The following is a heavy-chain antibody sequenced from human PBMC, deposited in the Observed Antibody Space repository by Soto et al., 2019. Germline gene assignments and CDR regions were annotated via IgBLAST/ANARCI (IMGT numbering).Heavy chain of an antibody. Sequence: PSETLSLTCNVSGGSIRSYYWSWIRQPAGKPLEWIGRIYTTGSTNYNPSLKSRVTMSIDTSKSQFSLKVSSVTAADTAVYYCARVIPGVEAWFDPWGQGTLVTVSS. CDR2: IYTTGST. CDR1: GGSIRSYY. D-gene: IGHD2-2*01. V-gene: IGHV4-4*07. CDR3: ARVIPGVEAWFDP. J-gene: IGHJ5*02.